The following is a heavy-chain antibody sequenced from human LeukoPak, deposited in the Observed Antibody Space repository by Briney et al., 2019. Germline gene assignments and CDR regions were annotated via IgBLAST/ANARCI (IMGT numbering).Heavy chain of an antibody. CDR1: GGSISSGDYY. CDR3: AREIGGWFDP. V-gene: IGHV4-30-4*01. Sequence: SETLSLTCTVSGGSISSGDYYWSWIRQPPGKGLEWIGYIYYSGSTYYNPTLKSRVTISVDTSKNQFSLKLSSVTAADTAVYYCAREIGGWFDPWGQGTLVTVSS. J-gene: IGHJ5*02. CDR2: IYYSGST. D-gene: IGHD3-16*01.